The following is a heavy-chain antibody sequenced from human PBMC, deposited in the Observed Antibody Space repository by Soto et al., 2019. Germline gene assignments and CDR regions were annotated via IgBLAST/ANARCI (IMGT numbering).Heavy chain of an antibody. CDR3: ARGPRYCSTTSCFSGVTWFDP. D-gene: IGHD2-2*01. CDR2: ISSYNGNT. J-gene: IGHJ5*02. V-gene: IGHV1-18*04. Sequence: ASVKVSCKASGYTFTSYGISWVRQAPGQGLEWMGWISSYNGNTNYAQKVQGRVTMTTDTSTSTTYMELRSLRSDDTAVYYCARGPRYCSTTSCFSGVTWFDPWG. CDR1: GYTFTSYG.